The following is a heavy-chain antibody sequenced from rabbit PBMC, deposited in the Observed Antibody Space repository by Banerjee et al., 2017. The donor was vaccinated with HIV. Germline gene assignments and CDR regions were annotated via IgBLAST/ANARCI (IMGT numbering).Heavy chain of an antibody. Sequence: QSLEESGGGLVQPEGSLALTCKASGFSFSSSDYMCWVRQAPGKGLEWISCIAGSSSGFTYSATWAKGRFTCSKTSSTTVTLQMTSLTVADTATYFCARDLTDVIGWNFAWWGPGTLVTVS. D-gene: IGHD1-1*01. CDR1: GFSFSSSDY. CDR3: ARDLTDVIGWNFAW. J-gene: IGHJ4*01. CDR2: IAGSSSGFT. V-gene: IGHV1S40*01.